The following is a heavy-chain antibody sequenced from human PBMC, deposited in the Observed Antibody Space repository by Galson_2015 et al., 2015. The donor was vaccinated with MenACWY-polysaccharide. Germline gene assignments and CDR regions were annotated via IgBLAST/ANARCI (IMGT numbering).Heavy chain of an antibody. V-gene: IGHV2-5*02. CDR3: AHSLYYDSSGYYYVGFDY. Sequence: PALVKPTRTLTQTCSFSGFSLRTSGVGVGWIRQPPGKALEWLALIYWDDDRRYSPSLKSRLTITKDTSKNQVVLTMANMEPVDTATYYCAHSLYYDSSGYYYVGFDYWGQGTLVTVSS. CDR1: GFSLRTSGVG. D-gene: IGHD3-22*01. J-gene: IGHJ4*02. CDR2: IYWDDDR.